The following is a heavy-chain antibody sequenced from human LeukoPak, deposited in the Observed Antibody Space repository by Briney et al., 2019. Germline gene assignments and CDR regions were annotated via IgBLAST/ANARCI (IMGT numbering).Heavy chain of an antibody. D-gene: IGHD6-13*01. CDR1: GFTFSKYE. CDR2: ISSSGSSI. Sequence: GGSLRLSCAASGFTFSKYEMNWVRQAPGKGLEWVSYISSSGSSIYYADPVKGRFTISRDNAQNSLYLQMNSLRAEDTAVYYCARAKYSNRWNDAFDMWGQGTMVTVSS. J-gene: IGHJ3*02. CDR3: ARAKYSNRWNDAFDM. V-gene: IGHV3-48*03.